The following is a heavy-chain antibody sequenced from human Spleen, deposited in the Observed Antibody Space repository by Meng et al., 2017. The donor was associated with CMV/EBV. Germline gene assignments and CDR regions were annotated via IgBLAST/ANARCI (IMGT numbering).Heavy chain of an antibody. D-gene: IGHD6-19*01. J-gene: IGHJ4*02. CDR1: GYSFTDYY. CDR3: ALPYSSGGIFDY. Sequence: VKVSCKASGYSFTDYYIHWLRQAPGQGLEWMGWINPNSGSTGYAQTFQGRVSMTRDTSISTAYMDLSRLRSDDTAIYYCALPYSSGGIFDYWGQGALVTVSS. V-gene: IGHV1-2*02. CDR2: INPNSGST.